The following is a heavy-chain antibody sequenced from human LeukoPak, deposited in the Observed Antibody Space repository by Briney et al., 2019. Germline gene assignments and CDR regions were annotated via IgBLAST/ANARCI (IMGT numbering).Heavy chain of an antibody. D-gene: IGHD2-15*01. Sequence: SETLSLTCAVYGGSFSGYYWSWIRQPPGKGLEWIGEINHSGSTNYNPSLKSRVTISVDTSKNRFSLKLSSVTAADTAVYYCARVPRICSGGSCYYDYWGQGTLVTVSS. CDR2: INHSGST. J-gene: IGHJ4*02. CDR1: GGSFSGYY. CDR3: ARVPRICSGGSCYYDY. V-gene: IGHV4-34*01.